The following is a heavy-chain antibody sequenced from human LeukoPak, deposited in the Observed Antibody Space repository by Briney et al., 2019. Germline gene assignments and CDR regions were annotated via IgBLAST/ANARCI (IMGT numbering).Heavy chain of an antibody. CDR1: GFTFSSYG. CDR2: IRYDGSNK. CDR3: TREVTASSYFDS. J-gene: IGHJ4*02. Sequence: GGSLRLSCAASGFTFSSYGMHWVRQAPGKGLEWVAFIRYDGSNKYYADSVKGRFTISRDNSKNTLYLQMNSLGAEDTAVYYCTREVTASSYFDSWGQGTLVTVSS. V-gene: IGHV3-30*02. D-gene: IGHD2-21*02.